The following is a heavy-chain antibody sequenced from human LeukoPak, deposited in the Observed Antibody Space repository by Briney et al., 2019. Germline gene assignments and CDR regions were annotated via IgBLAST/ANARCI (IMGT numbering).Heavy chain of an antibody. CDR2: ISSSGSTI. D-gene: IGHD3-10*01. Sequence: GGSLRLSCAASGFTFSSYEMNWVRQAPGKGLEWVSYISSSGSTIYYADSVKGRFTISRDNAKNSLYLQMNSLRAEDTAVYYCARAGGSGSSAGYWGQGTLVTVSP. CDR3: ARAGGSGSSAGY. V-gene: IGHV3-48*03. CDR1: GFTFSSYE. J-gene: IGHJ4*02.